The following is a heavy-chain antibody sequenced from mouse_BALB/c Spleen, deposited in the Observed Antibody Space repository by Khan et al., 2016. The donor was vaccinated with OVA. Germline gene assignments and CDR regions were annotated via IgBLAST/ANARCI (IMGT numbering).Heavy chain of an antibody. CDR2: INPSTGYT. V-gene: IGHV1-7*01. Sequence: QVRLQQSGAELAKPGASVKMSCKASGYTFTSYWMHWVKQRPGQGLEWIGYINPSTGYTEYNQKFEDKATLTADKSYSTAYMQLSSLTSEDSAVYYCARYRYGNHYYAMDYWGQGTSVTVSS. CDR3: ARYRYGNHYYAMDY. D-gene: IGHD2-10*02. J-gene: IGHJ4*01. CDR1: GYTFTSYW.